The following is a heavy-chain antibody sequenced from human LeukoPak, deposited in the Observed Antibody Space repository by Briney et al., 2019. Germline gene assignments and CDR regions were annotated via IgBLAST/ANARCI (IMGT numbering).Heavy chain of an antibody. CDR2: IYENGGTT. J-gene: IGHJ4*02. CDR1: GFTFRSHA. Sequence: PGGSLRLSCVGSGFTFRSHAMSWVRQAPEKGLEFVSGIYENGGTTYYADSVKGRFSISRDNSKNTLYLQMDSLRGEDTAVYYYAKDFGYSAHFDYWGQGALVTVSS. D-gene: IGHD2-21*01. V-gene: IGHV3-23*01. CDR3: AKDFGYSAHFDY.